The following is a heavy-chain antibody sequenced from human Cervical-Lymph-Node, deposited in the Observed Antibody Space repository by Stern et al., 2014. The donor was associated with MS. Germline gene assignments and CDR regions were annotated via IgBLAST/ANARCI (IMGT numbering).Heavy chain of an antibody. CDR2: IFSNDEK. D-gene: IGHD6-13*01. CDR1: GFSLSNARMG. CDR3: ARIWRRSSWYPGWFDP. Sequence: QVTLKESGPVLVKPTETLTLTCTVSGFSLSNARMGVSWIRQPPGKALEWLATIFSNDEKSYSTSLKSRLTISKDTSKSQVVLTMTNMDPVDTATYYCARIWRRSSWYPGWFDPWGQGTLVTVSS. V-gene: IGHV2-26*01. J-gene: IGHJ5*02.